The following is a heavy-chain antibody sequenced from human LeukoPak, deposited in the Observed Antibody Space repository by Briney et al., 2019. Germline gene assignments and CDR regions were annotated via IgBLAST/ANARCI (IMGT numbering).Heavy chain of an antibody. D-gene: IGHD6-19*01. CDR1: GFTFSSYS. CDR2: ISSSSSYI. CDR3: ASPSVRTAHVFDF. V-gene: IGHV3-21*01. J-gene: IGHJ3*01. Sequence: GGSLRLSCAASGFTFSSYSMNRVRQAPGKGLEWVSSISSSSSYIYYADSVKGRFTISRDNAKNSLYLQMNSLRAEDTAVYYCASPSVRTAHVFDFWGQGTMVTVSS.